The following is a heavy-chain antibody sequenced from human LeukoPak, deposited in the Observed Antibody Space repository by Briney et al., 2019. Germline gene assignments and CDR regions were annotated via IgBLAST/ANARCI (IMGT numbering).Heavy chain of an antibody. Sequence: GASVKVSCKASGYTFTSYYMHWVRQAPGQGLEWMGGFDPEDGETIYAQKFQGRVTMTEDTSTDTAYMELSSLRSEDTAVYYCATDPGIAVAGYYYYGMDVWGQGTTVTVSS. CDR1: GYTFTSYY. V-gene: IGHV1-24*01. J-gene: IGHJ6*02. CDR3: ATDPGIAVAGYYYYGMDV. CDR2: FDPEDGET. D-gene: IGHD6-19*01.